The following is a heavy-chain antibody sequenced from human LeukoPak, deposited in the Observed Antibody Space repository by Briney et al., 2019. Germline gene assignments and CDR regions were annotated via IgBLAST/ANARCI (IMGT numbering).Heavy chain of an antibody. V-gene: IGHV4-4*07. CDR3: ARDRPATENWYLDL. CDR1: GGSISSYY. Sequence: SETLSLTCTVSGGSISSYYWSWIRQPAGKGLEWIGRIYTSGSTNYNPSLKRRVTMSVDTSKNHFFLKLSSVTAADTAVYYCARDRPATENWYLDLWGRGTLVTVSS. D-gene: IGHD1-26*01. CDR2: IYTSGST. J-gene: IGHJ2*01.